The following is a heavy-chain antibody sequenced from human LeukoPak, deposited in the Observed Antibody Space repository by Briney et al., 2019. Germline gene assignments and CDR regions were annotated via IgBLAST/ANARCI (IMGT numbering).Heavy chain of an antibody. D-gene: IGHD2-21*02. Sequence: PGGSRRLSCAASGFTFSKAWMSWVRQAPGKGLEWVGHIKSKTDGGTTDYAAPVKGRFTISRDDSKNTLYLQMNSLKTEDTAVYYCTTDPAYCGGDCPGYWGQGTLVTVSS. CDR1: GFTFSKAW. CDR3: TTDPAYCGGDCPGY. CDR2: IKSKTDGGTT. J-gene: IGHJ4*02. V-gene: IGHV3-15*01.